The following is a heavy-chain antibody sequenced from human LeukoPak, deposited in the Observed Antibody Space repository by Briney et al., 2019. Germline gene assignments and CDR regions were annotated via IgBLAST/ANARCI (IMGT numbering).Heavy chain of an antibody. Sequence: SETLSLTCTVSGGSISSYYWSWIRQPAGKGLEWIGRIYTSGSTNYNPSLKSRVTISVDKSKNQFSLKLSSVTAADTAVYYCARDNWNDDAFDIRGQGTMVTVSS. CDR1: GGSISSYY. CDR3: ARDNWNDDAFDI. D-gene: IGHD1-1*01. J-gene: IGHJ3*02. CDR2: IYTSGST. V-gene: IGHV4-4*07.